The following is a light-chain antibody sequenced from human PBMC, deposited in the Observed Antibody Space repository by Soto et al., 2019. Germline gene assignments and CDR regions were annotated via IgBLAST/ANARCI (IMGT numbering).Light chain of an antibody. CDR1: QSALYSSNNKNY. Sequence: DIVMTQSPASLSVSLGERATINCKSSQSALYSSNNKNYLAWYQQKPGQPPKLLIYWASTRESGVPDRFSGSGSGTDFTLTISSLQAEDVAVYYCQQYYSTPQTFGPGTKVDIK. CDR2: WAS. V-gene: IGKV4-1*01. CDR3: QQYYSTPQT. J-gene: IGKJ3*01.